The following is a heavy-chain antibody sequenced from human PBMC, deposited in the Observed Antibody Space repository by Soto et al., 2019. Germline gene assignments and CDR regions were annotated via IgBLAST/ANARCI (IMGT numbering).Heavy chain of an antibody. CDR1: GFTFRTYA. J-gene: IGHJ4*02. D-gene: IGHD3-3*01. V-gene: IGHV3-23*01. Sequence: PGGSLRLSCAAYGFTFRTYAMNWVRQAPGKGLEWVAVIVGDGSGIDNADSVKGRFTISRDNSKNTLYLQMTSLRVEDTATYFCAKDLRPDGRYDLDYWGQGTLVTVSS. CDR3: AKDLRPDGRYDLDY. CDR2: IVGDGSGI.